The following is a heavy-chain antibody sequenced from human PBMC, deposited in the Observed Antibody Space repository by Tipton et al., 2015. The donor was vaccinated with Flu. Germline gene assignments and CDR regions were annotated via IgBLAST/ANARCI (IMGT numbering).Heavy chain of an antibody. Sequence: TLSLTCTVSGGSISSYYWSWIRQPAGKGLEWIGRIYTSGSTNYNPSLKSRVTMSVDTSKNQFSLKLSSVTAADTAVYYCARDEIAVAQDAFDIWGQGTMVTVSS. CDR2: IYTSGST. CDR1: GGSISSYY. J-gene: IGHJ3*02. D-gene: IGHD6-19*01. CDR3: ARDEIAVAQDAFDI. V-gene: IGHV4-4*07.